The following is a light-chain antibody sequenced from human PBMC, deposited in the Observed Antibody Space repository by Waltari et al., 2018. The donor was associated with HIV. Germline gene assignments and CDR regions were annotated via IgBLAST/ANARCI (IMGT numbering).Light chain of an antibody. J-gene: IGKJ1*01. CDR3: QQYGTSPKT. V-gene: IGKV3-20*01. CDR2: GTS. CDR1: QSVSSSF. Sequence: EIVLTQSPGPLSLSPGERATLSCKTSQSVSSSFLAWYQQKPGQAPRLLIYGTSNRATGIPDRFSGSGSGTDFTLTINSLEPEDFVVYYCQQYGTSPKTFGQGTKVEIK.